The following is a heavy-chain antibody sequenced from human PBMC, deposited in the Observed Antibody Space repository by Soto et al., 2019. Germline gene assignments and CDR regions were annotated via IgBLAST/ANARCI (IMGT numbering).Heavy chain of an antibody. CDR3: DGGFYWGDY. D-gene: IGHD2-21*02. CDR2: ISDSGGST. Sequence: EVQLLESGGGLVQPGGSLRLSCAASGFSFSSYGMSWVRQAPGKGLEWDSTISDSGGSTYYADSVKGRFTISRDNSKNTLYLQMNSLRAEDTAVFYCDGGFYWGDYWGRGTLVTVSS. CDR1: GFSFSSYG. V-gene: IGHV3-23*01. J-gene: IGHJ4*02.